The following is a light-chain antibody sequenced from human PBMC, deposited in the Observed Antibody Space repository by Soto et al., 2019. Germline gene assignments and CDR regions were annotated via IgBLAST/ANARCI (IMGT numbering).Light chain of an antibody. Sequence: DIQMTQSPSTLSGSVGDRVTITCRASQGIRNDLVWYQQKPGKAPKLLVDAASTLQSGLPSRLSGSGSGTDFTLTISCLQSEDFATYYCQQYYSYPRTFGQGTKVDIK. V-gene: IGKV1-17*01. CDR1: QGIRND. CDR2: AAS. J-gene: IGKJ1*01. CDR3: QQYYSYPRT.